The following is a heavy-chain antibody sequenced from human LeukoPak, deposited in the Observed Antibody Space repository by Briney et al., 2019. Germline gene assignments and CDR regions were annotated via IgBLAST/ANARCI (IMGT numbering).Heavy chain of an antibody. CDR3: ARSGGLQKFDY. CDR2: ISYDGDTI. D-gene: IGHD4-11*01. J-gene: IGHJ4*02. CDR1: EFTFSNYA. Sequence: EGSLRLSCAASEFTFSNYALHWVRQAPGKGLQWVAVISYDGDTIHYADSVKGRFIISRDTSKNTLYLQMNSLRPEDTAVYYCARSGGLQKFDYWGQGTLVTVSS. V-gene: IGHV3-30-3*01.